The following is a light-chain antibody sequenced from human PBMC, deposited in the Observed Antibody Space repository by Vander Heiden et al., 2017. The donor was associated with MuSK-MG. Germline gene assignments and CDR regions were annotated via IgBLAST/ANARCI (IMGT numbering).Light chain of an antibody. V-gene: IGLV1-40*02. Sequence: QTVLTQPPSVSGAPGQTVTISCTGTSSNIGPTYDVHWYQHLPGTAPKLLIFGNNNRPSGVPDRFSGSKSGTSASLAITGLQAEDEADYYCQSYDSSLSGWVFGGGTKLTVL. CDR2: GNN. CDR1: SSNIGPTYD. J-gene: IGLJ3*02. CDR3: QSYDSSLSGWV.